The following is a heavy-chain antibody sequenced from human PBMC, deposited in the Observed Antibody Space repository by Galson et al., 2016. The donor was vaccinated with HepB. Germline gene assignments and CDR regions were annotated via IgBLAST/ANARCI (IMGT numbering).Heavy chain of an antibody. CDR1: GFTGYTFADYA. V-gene: IGHV3-49*03. CDR3: GSLNFDGPFDY. Sequence: SLRLSCAASGFTGYTFADYAFSWFRQAPGKGLEWVGFIRSETYGGTREYAASVKGRFTISRDDSKSIAYLQMNSLKAEDTAVYFCGSLNFDGPFDYWGQGTLVTVSS. J-gene: IGHJ4*02. CDR2: IRSETYGGTR. D-gene: IGHD1-26*01.